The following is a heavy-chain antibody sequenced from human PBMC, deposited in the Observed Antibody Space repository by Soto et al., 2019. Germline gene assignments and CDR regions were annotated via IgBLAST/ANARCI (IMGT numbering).Heavy chain of an antibody. J-gene: IGHJ4*02. V-gene: IGHV4-30-2*01. Sequence: PSETLSLTCAVSGGSISGGGYSWSWIRQAPGRGLEWIGYIFHSGSTYYNPSLKSRVAMTVDRSKNQFSLTLSSVTAADTAVYYCASRTGTWVCDYWGQGTLVTVSS. CDR1: GGSISGGGYS. CDR3: ASRTGTWVCDY. D-gene: IGHD1-1*01. CDR2: IFHSGST.